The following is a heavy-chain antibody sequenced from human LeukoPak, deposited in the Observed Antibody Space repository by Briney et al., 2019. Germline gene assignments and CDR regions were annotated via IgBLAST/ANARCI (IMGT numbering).Heavy chain of an antibody. CDR1: GYSISSGYY. CDR3: ARLIAVAGTGDYFNWFDP. Sequence: PSETLSLTCAVSGYSISSGYYWGWIRPPPGKGLEWIGNIYHSGSTYYNPSLKSRVTISVDTSKNQFSLKLSSVTAADTAVYYCARLIAVAGTGDYFNWFDPWGQGTLVTVSS. D-gene: IGHD6-19*01. V-gene: IGHV4-38-2*01. CDR2: IYHSGST. J-gene: IGHJ5*02.